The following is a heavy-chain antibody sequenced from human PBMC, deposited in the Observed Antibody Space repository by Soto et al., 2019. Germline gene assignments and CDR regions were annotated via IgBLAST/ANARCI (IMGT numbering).Heavy chain of an antibody. J-gene: IGHJ6*02. CDR3: ARDFDFWSGYYGMDV. CDR1: GYTFTGYY. CDR2: INPNSRGT. D-gene: IGHD3-3*01. V-gene: IGHV1-2*04. Sequence: ASVKVSCKASGYTFTGYYMHWVRQAPGQGLEWMGWINPNSRGTNYAQKFQGWVTMTRDTSINTAYMELSRLRSDDTAVYYCARDFDFWSGYYGMDVWGQGTTVTVSS.